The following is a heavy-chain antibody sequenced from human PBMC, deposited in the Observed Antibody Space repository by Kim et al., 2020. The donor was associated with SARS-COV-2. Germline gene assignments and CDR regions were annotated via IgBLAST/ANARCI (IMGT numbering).Heavy chain of an antibody. Sequence: YAQGFTGRFVFSLDTSVSTAYLQISSLKAEDTAVYYCARDPYSSSWRRDYWGQGTLVTVSS. V-gene: IGHV7-4-1*02. D-gene: IGHD6-13*01. CDR3: ARDPYSSSWRRDY. J-gene: IGHJ4*02.